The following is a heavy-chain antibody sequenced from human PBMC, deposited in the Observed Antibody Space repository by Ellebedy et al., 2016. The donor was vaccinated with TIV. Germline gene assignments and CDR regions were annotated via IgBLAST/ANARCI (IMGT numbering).Heavy chain of an antibody. CDR2: VNRDGSDK. D-gene: IGHD6-19*01. V-gene: IGHV3-7*01. CDR3: ARSAVAGTYFDY. CDR1: GFTFSNYW. Sequence: GGSLRLSCAGSGFTFSNYWMSWLRQTPGKGLEWVANVNRDGSDKHYVDSVKGRFTISRDNAKNSLYLQMNSLRAEDTAVYYCARSAVAGTYFDYWGQGTLVTVSS. J-gene: IGHJ4*02.